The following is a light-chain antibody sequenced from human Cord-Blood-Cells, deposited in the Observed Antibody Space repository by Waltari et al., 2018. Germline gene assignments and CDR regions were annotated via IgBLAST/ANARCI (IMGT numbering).Light chain of an antibody. Sequence: EIVLTQSPATLSLSPGERATLSCRASQSVSSYLAWYQQKPGQAPRLLIYDASNRATGIPARFSGSGSWTDFTLTISSLEPEEFAVYYCQQRSNWPGTFGQGTKVEIK. J-gene: IGKJ1*01. CDR2: DAS. V-gene: IGKV3-11*01. CDR3: QQRSNWPGT. CDR1: QSVSSY.